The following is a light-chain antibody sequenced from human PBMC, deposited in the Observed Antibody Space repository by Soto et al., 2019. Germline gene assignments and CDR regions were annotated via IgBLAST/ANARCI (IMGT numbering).Light chain of an antibody. CDR2: GNS. J-gene: IGLJ1*01. Sequence: QSVLTQPPSVSGAPGQRVTISCTGSSSNIGAGYDVHWYQQLPGTAPKLLIYGNSNRPSRVPDRFSGSKSGTSASLAITGLQAEDEADYYCQSYDSSLSGYVFGXGTKVTVL. V-gene: IGLV1-40*01. CDR1: SSNIGAGYD. CDR3: QSYDSSLSGYV.